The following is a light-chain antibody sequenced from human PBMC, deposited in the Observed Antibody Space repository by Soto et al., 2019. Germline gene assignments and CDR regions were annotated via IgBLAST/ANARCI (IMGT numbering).Light chain of an antibody. CDR1: QSVDTN. Sequence: EVVMTQSPATLSVSPGDRATLSCRASQSVDTNVAWYQQKPGQPPRLLVHGASTRATGIPDRFTGRGSGTDFTLTISSLQSEDFAVYYCQQYDSWRYTFGQGTKLEIK. J-gene: IGKJ2*01. CDR2: GAS. V-gene: IGKV3-15*01. CDR3: QQYDSWRYT.